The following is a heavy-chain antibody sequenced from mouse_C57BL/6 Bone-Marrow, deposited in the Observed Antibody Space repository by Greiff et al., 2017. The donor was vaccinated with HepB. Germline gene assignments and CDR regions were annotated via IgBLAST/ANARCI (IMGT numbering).Heavy chain of an antibody. CDR3: ARSRLDV. Sequence: VKLMESGPELVKPGASVKISCKASGYAFSSSWMNWVKQRPGKGLEWIGRIYPGDGDTNYNGKFKGKATLTADKSSSTAYMQRSSLTSEDAAVYFCARSRLDVWGTGTTVTVSS. CDR2: IYPGDGDT. V-gene: IGHV1-82*01. CDR1: GYAFSSSW. J-gene: IGHJ1*03.